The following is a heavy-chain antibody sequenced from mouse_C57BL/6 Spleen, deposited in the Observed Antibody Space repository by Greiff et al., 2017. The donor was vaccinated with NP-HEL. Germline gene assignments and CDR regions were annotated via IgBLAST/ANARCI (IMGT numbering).Heavy chain of an antibody. CDR1: GYSITRGYY. CDR2: ISYDGSN. Sequence: DVKVEESGPGLVKPSQSLSLTCSVTGYSITRGYYWNWIRQFPGNKLEWMGYISYDGSNNYNPTLKNRISITRDTSKNQFFLKLNSVTTEDTATYYCAKVGLESRYYYAMDYWGQGTSVTVSS. CDR3: AKVGLESRYYYAMDY. J-gene: IGHJ4*01. D-gene: IGHD3-1*01. V-gene: IGHV3-6*01.